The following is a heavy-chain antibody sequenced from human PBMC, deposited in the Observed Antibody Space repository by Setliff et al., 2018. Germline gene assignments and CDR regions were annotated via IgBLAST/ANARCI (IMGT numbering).Heavy chain of an antibody. CDR2: IYHSGST. V-gene: IGHV4-39*07. Sequence: SETLSLTCTVSGGSISSSSYYWGWIRQPPGKGLEWIGSIYHSGSTNYNPSLKSRVTISVDKSKNQFSLKLSSVTAADTAVYYCAREWGSSSWSSPRYYYYGMDVWGQGTTVTVSS. D-gene: IGHD6-13*01. CDR1: GGSISSSSYY. CDR3: AREWGSSSWSSPRYYYYGMDV. J-gene: IGHJ6*02.